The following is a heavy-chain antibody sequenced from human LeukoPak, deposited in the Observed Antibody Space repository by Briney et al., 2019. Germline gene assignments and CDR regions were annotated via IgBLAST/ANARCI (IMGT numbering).Heavy chain of an antibody. CDR2: IHYSGST. V-gene: IGHV4-59*01. CDR3: ARGRQRMVRGVIGSETNYYYSNYMDV. Sequence: SETLSLTCSVSGGSINSYYWSWIRQSPGKGLEWIGYIHYSGSTNYNPSLKSRVTISVDTSKNQFSLKVSSVTAADTAVYYCARGRQRMVRGVIGSETNYYYSNYMDVGGKGTTVTISS. J-gene: IGHJ6*03. D-gene: IGHD3-10*01. CDR1: GGSINSYY.